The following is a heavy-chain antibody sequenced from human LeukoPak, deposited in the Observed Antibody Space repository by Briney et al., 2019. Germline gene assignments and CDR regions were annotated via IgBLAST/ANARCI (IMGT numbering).Heavy chain of an antibody. CDR2: TKDKANSYTT. D-gene: IGHD2-2*02. Sequence: GGSLRLSCAASGFTFSDHYMDWVRQAPGTGLEWVGRTKDKANSYTTEYAASVKGRFTISRDDSKNSQYLQMNSLRTEDTAVYYCARERRQCRGSSCYRYFDYWGQGTLVTVSS. V-gene: IGHV3-72*01. CDR1: GFTFSDHY. CDR3: ARERRQCRGSSCYRYFDY. J-gene: IGHJ4*02.